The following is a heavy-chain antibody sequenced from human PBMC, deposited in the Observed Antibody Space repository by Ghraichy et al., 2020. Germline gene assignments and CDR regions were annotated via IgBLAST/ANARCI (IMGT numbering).Heavy chain of an antibody. CDR2: ISGSGGST. CDR3: AKDRFSSGYFYYYAMHV. D-gene: IGHD6-19*01. J-gene: IGHJ6*02. CDR1: GFTFSSYA. Sequence: GESLSISCAASGFTFSSYAMSWVRQAPGKGLEWVSAISGSGGSTYYADSVKGRFTISRDNSKNTLYLQMNSLRAEDTAVYYCAKDRFSSGYFYYYAMHVWGQGTTVNVSS. V-gene: IGHV3-23*01.